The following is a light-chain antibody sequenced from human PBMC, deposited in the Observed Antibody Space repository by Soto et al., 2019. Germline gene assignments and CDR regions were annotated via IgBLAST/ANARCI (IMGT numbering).Light chain of an antibody. J-gene: IGKJ4*01. CDR3: QQYIRWPLT. V-gene: IGKV3-15*01. Sequence: EIVMTQSPATLSVSPGERATLSCRASQSVSSNLAWYQQKPGQAPSLLIYGASTRATGTPARFSGSGSGTKFTLTISSLQSEDFAVYYCQQYIRWPLTFGGGTKV. CDR2: GAS. CDR1: QSVSSN.